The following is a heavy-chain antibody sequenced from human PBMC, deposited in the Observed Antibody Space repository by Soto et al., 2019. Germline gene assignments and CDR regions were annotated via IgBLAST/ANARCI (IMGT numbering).Heavy chain of an antibody. CDR1: GFTFSSYA. J-gene: IGHJ4*02. V-gene: IGHV3-23*01. D-gene: IGHD3-10*01. CDR2: ISGSGGST. CDR3: AKADYRYYYGSGSSDFDY. Sequence: GGSLRLSCAASGFTFSSYAMSWVRQAPGKGLEWVSAISGSGGSTYYADSVKGRFTISRDNSKNTLYLQMNSLRAEDTAVYYCAKADYRYYYGSGSSDFDYWGQGTLVTVSS.